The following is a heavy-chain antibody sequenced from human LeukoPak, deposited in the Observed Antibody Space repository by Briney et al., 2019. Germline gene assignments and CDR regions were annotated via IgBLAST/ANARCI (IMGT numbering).Heavy chain of an antibody. CDR2: VYKSGNT. Sequence: SETLSLTCTVSGVSISSSSHFWGWIRQPPGKGLEWIGSVYKSGNTYYNPALESRVIISVDTSKNQFSLKLSSVTAADTAVYYCARDAGTGSFGNWFDPWGQGTLVTVSS. CDR3: ARDAGTGSFGNWFDP. D-gene: IGHD6-19*01. J-gene: IGHJ5*02. V-gene: IGHV4-39*07. CDR1: GVSISSSSHF.